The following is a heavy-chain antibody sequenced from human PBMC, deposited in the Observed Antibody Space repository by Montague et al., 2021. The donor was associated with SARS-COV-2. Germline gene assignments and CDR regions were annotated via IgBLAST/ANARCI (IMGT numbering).Heavy chain of an antibody. CDR2: ISSSSSYI. V-gene: IGHV3-21*01. CDR3: ARGYDFWSGGYYYYYGMDV. Sequence: SLRLSCAASGFTFSRYSMNWVRQAPGKGLEWVSSISSSSSYIYYADSVKGRFTISRDNAKNSLYLQMKSLRAEDTAVYYCARGYDFWSGGYYYYYGMDVWGQGTTVTVSS. D-gene: IGHD3-3*01. CDR1: GFTFSRYS. J-gene: IGHJ6*02.